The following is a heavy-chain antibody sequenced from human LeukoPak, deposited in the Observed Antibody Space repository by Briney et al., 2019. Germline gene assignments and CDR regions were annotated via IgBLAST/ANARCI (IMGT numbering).Heavy chain of an antibody. Sequence: GGSLRLSCAASGFTFSSYSKNWVRQAPGKGLEWVSSISSSSSYIYYADSVKGRFTISRDNAKNSLYLQMNSLRAEDTAVYYCARDGVLYYDILTGYSGYYYYGMDVWGKGTTVTVSS. CDR1: GFTFSSYS. J-gene: IGHJ6*04. V-gene: IGHV3-21*01. CDR3: ARDGVLYYDILTGYSGYYYYGMDV. D-gene: IGHD3-9*01. CDR2: ISSSSSYI.